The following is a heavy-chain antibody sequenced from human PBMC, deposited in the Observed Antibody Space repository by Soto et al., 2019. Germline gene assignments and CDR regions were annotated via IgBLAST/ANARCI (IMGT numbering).Heavy chain of an antibody. V-gene: IGHV3-13*05. CDR1: GFTVSTNY. Sequence: PGGSLRLSCAASGFTVSTNYRTWVRQTPGKGLEWVSAIGAADDPYYSGSVKGRFTISRENAKSSLSLQMNSLRVGDTAVYYCARAYSGQLPRRADYYYAMDVWGPGATVTVSS. CDR2: IGAADDP. CDR3: ARAYSGQLPRRADYYYAMDV. D-gene: IGHD2-2*01. J-gene: IGHJ6*02.